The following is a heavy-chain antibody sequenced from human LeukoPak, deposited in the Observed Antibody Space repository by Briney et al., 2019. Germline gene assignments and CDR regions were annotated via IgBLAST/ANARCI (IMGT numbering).Heavy chain of an antibody. CDR3: ARDLAAEFDY. CDR2: INPNSGGT. Sequence: WASVTVSCKASGYTFTSYDINWVRQAPGQGLEWMGWINPNSGGTNYAQKFQGRVTMTRDTSISTAYMELSRLRSDDTAVYYCARDLAAEFDYWGQGTLVTVS. CDR1: GYTFTSYD. J-gene: IGHJ4*02. D-gene: IGHD6-13*01. V-gene: IGHV1-2*02.